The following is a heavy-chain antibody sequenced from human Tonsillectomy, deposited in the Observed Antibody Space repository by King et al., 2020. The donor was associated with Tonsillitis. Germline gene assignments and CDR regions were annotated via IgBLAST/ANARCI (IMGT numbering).Heavy chain of an antibody. V-gene: IGHV3-53*04. Sequence: EVQLVESGGGLVQPGGSLRLSCAASGFTVSSNYMNWVRQAPGKGLEWVLVIYSDGRTNYADSVKGRITISRHNSKNTLYLQINSLRAEDTAVYYCARALEDYMDVWGKGTTVTVSS. J-gene: IGHJ6*03. CDR2: IYSDGRT. CDR1: GFTVSSNY. D-gene: IGHD3-3*01. CDR3: ARALEDYMDV.